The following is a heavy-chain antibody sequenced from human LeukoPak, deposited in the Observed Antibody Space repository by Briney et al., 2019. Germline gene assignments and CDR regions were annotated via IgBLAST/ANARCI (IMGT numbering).Heavy chain of an antibody. CDR1: GFTFSSYA. J-gene: IGHJ4*02. Sequence: GGSLRLSCAASGFTFSSYAMSWFRQAPGKGLEWVSAISGSGGSTYYADSVKGRFTISRDNSKNTLYLQMNSLRAEDTAVYYCAREGAVAGTPPFDYWGQGTLVTVSS. CDR2: ISGSGGST. V-gene: IGHV3-23*01. D-gene: IGHD6-19*01. CDR3: AREGAVAGTPPFDY.